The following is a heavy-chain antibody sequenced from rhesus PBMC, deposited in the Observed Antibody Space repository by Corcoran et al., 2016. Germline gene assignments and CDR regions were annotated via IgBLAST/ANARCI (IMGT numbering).Heavy chain of an antibody. V-gene: IGHV1S2*01. D-gene: IGHD6-31*01. J-gene: IGHJ4*01. CDR1: GYTFTDSY. CDR2: TNPFNGNT. Sequence: QVQLVQSGAEVKKPGSSVKVSCKASGYTFTDSYIHWVRQATRQGLEWMGWTNPFNGNTNYAQKLQGRGNMASDTSTSTAYMELSSLRSDDTAVYYCARGDSSGWYYFDYWGQGVLVTVSS. CDR3: ARGDSSGWYYFDY.